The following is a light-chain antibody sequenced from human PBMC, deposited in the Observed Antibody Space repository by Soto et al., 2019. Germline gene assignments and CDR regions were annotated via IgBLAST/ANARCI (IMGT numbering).Light chain of an antibody. CDR3: QQYDISPRT. CDR2: GAS. J-gene: IGKJ1*01. Sequence: EVVLTQSPGTLPLSPGERATLSCRAPQSLSRNYLAWYQLKPGQAPRLLISGASNSATGSPDRFSGSGSGTDFTLTISRLEIEDFAVYYGQQYDISPRTFCQGTKGEVK. CDR1: QSLSRNY. V-gene: IGKV3-20*01.